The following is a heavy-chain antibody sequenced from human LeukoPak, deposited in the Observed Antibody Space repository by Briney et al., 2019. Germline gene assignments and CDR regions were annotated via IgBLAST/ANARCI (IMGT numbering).Heavy chain of an antibody. CDR1: GGSINNYF. Sequence: RSETLSLTCTVSGGSINNYFWSWIRQPPGKGLEWLGYVYYSGSTRYSPSLKSRVTISLDTSKNQFSLKLSSVTAADTAVYFCVRHLMTIFGVVIKPGPFDPWGQGTLVTVSS. CDR2: VYYSGST. V-gene: IGHV4-59*08. D-gene: IGHD3-3*01. J-gene: IGHJ5*02. CDR3: VRHLMTIFGVVIKPGPFDP.